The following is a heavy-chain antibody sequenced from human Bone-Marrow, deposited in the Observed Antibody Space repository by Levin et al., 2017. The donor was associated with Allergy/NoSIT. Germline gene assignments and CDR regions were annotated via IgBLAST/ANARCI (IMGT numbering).Heavy chain of an antibody. CDR3: AAEDYHSSGYYLS. J-gene: IGHJ5*02. V-gene: IGHV1-69*13. CDR1: GDTFSNYA. CDR2: IIPMSATG. D-gene: IGHD3-22*01. Sequence: ASVKVSCKASGDTFSNYAINWVRQAPGEGLEWMGGIIPMSATGNSAQKFQGRLTITADESTSSAFMELSSLRSEDAAVYYCAAEDYHSSGYYLSWGQGTLVTVSS.